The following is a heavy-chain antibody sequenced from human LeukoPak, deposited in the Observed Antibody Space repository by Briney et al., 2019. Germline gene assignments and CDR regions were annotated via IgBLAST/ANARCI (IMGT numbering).Heavy chain of an antibody. CDR2: ISSSSSYI. CDR3: ATSRGYYYDSSGYYSAFDI. Sequence: GGSLRLPCAASGFTFSSYSMNWVRQAPGKGLEWVSSISSSSSYIYYADSVKGRFTISRDNAKNSLYLQMNSLRAEDTAVYYCATSRGYYYDSSGYYSAFDIWGQGTMVTVSS. J-gene: IGHJ3*02. CDR1: GFTFSSYS. V-gene: IGHV3-21*01. D-gene: IGHD3-22*01.